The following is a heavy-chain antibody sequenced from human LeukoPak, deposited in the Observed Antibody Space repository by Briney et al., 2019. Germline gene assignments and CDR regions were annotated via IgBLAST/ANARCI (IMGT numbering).Heavy chain of an antibody. J-gene: IGHJ4*02. CDR2: IRYDGSNE. CDR3: AKGTGWRFDY. V-gene: IGHV3-30*02. CDR1: GFTFSGYG. Sequence: PGGSLRLSCAASGFTFSGYGIHWVRQAPGKGLEWVAFIRYDGSNEYYADSVKGRFTISRDNSKNTLDLQMNSLRGEDTAMYYCAKGTGWRFDYWGQGTLVTVSS. D-gene: IGHD2-8*02.